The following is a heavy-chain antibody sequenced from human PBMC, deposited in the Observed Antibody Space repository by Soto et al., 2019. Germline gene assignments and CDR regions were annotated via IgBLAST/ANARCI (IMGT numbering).Heavy chain of an antibody. CDR3: ARDLKHSSSWSGSYYYGMDV. CDR1: GFTFSSYD. Sequence: GGSLRLSCAASGFTFSSYDMHWVRQATGKGLEWVSAIGTAGDTYYPGSVKGRFTISRENAKNSLYLQMNSLRAGDTAVYYCARDLKHSSSWSGSYYYGMDVWGQGTTVTVSS. CDR2: IGTAGDT. D-gene: IGHD6-13*01. J-gene: IGHJ6*02. V-gene: IGHV3-13*04.